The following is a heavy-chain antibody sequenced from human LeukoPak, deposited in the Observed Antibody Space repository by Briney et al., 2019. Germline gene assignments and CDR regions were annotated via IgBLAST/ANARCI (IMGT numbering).Heavy chain of an antibody. V-gene: IGHV4-34*01. CDR2: INHSGST. J-gene: IGHJ4*02. Sequence: SETLSLTCAVYGGSFSGYYWSWIRQPPGKGLEWIGEINHSGSTNYNPSLKSRVTISVDTSKNQFSLKLSSVTAADTAVYYCARGPSHCSGGSCYGTSIDYWGQGTLVTVSS. CDR1: GGSFSGYY. CDR3: ARGPSHCSGGSCYGTSIDY. D-gene: IGHD2-15*01.